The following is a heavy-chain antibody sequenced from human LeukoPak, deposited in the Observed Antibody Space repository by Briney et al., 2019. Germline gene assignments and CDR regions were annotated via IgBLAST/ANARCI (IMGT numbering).Heavy chain of an antibody. Sequence: ASVKVSCKASGYTFTGYYMHWVRQAPGQGLEWMGWINPNSGGTNYAQKFQGRVTMTRDTSISTAYMELSRLRSDDTAVYYCAREGVYCSGGSCYKWFSDYWGQGTLVTVSS. J-gene: IGHJ4*02. D-gene: IGHD2-15*01. CDR3: AREGVYCSGGSCYKWFSDY. V-gene: IGHV1-2*02. CDR1: GYTFTGYY. CDR2: INPNSGGT.